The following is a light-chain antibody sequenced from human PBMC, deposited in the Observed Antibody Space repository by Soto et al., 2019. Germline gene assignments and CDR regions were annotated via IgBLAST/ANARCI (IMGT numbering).Light chain of an antibody. J-gene: IGKJ3*01. V-gene: IGKV3-20*01. CDR2: GTS. CDR3: QQYGSSPFT. CDR1: QVFGSTY. Sequence: EIVLTQSPGTLSLSPGERATLSCRASQVFGSTYLAWYQQKLGQAPRLLIYGTSNRATGIPDRFSGSGSGTYFTLTIPRLEPEDFAVYYCQQYGSSPFTFGPGTKVDIK.